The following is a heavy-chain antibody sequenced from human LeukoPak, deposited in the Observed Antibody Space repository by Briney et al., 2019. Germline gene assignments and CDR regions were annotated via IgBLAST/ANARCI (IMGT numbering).Heavy chain of an antibody. Sequence: AGGSLRLSCAASGFSFNTYSMTWVRQAPGKGLEWVSIISRTSESTFYADSVKGRFTISRDNAKNSLYLQMNGLRADDTATYYCARGATDTTRWFDPWGQGTLVTASS. CDR3: ARGATDTTRWFDP. CDR2: ISRTSEST. CDR1: GFSFNTYS. V-gene: IGHV3-21*01. J-gene: IGHJ5*02. D-gene: IGHD1-7*01.